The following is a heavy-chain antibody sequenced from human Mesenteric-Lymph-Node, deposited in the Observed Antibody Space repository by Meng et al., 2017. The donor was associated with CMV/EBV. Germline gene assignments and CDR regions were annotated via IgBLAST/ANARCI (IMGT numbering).Heavy chain of an antibody. CDR1: GYTFTTYG. J-gene: IGHJ6*02. D-gene: IGHD5-18*01. CDR3: ARDTARSYYGMEV. V-gene: IGHV1-18*01. CDR2: ISAYNGNT. Sequence: ASVKVSCKASGYTFTTYGISWVRQAPGQGLEWMGWISAYNGNTNYAQNLQGRFTMTTDTSTTTAYMELKSLRSDDTAVYYCARDTARSYYGMEVWGQGTTVTVSS.